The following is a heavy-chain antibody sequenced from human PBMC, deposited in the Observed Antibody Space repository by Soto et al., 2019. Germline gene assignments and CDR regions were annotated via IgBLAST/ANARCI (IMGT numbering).Heavy chain of an antibody. CDR1: GFTFGSAW. CDR3: RWFHY. CDR2: IKSKTEGETT. V-gene: IGHV3-15*07. Sequence: EVQLVESGGGLVKPGDSLRLSCAASGFTFGSAWMNWVRQAPGKGLEWVGRIKSKTEGETTDYAAPVKDRFTISRDDSKTTLFLQMNNLKTEDTAVYYCRWFHYWGQGTLVTVSS. D-gene: IGHD3-10*01. J-gene: IGHJ4*02.